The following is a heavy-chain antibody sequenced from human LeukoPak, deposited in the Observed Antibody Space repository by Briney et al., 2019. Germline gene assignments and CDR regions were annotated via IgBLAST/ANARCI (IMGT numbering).Heavy chain of an antibody. V-gene: IGHV1-2*07. D-gene: IGHD6-19*01. CDR2: IHPSSGDI. CDR1: GYTFTGHY. J-gene: IGHJ6*03. Sequence: ASVKVSCTASGYTFTGHYMHWVRQAPGQGLEWMGWIHPSSGDIDYSHIFEGRVTMTRDKSISTAYMELSRLRSDDTAVYYCARAAIAVAGDYNYHYMDVWGKGTTDTVSS. CDR3: ARAAIAVAGDYNYHYMDV.